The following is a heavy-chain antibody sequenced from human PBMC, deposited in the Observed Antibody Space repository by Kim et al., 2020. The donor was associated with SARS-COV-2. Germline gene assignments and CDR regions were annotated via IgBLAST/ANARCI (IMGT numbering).Heavy chain of an antibody. J-gene: IGHJ4*02. V-gene: IGHV1-3*01. CDR2: IDCGNGNT. Sequence: ASVKVSCKTSGHFFTIDSMHWVRQAPGQGLEWLGGIDCGNGNTIYSQKFQGRVTVTTDTSASTAYIELSFLRSEDSAVYYCLGGFYFDYWGQGTLVTVSS. CDR1: GHFFTIDS. CDR3: LGGFYFDY. D-gene: IGHD3-16*01.